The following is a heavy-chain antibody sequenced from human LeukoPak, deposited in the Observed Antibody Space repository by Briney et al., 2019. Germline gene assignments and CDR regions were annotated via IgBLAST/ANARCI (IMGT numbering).Heavy chain of an antibody. D-gene: IGHD3-10*01. CDR1: GYTFTHQW. J-gene: IGHJ4*02. CDR3: ARHSDVIGAI. Sequence: GESLKISCKASGYTFTHQWIGWVRQKSGSGLEWMGIIYPRDSDTRFSPSFQGHVSISADTSINTAYLEWSRLEASDTAIYYCARHSDVIGAIWGQGTLVTVSS. CDR2: IYPRDSDT. V-gene: IGHV5-51*01.